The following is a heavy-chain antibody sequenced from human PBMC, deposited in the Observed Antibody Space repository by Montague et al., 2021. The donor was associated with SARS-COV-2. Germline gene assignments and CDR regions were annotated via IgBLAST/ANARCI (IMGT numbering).Heavy chain of an antibody. V-gene: IGHV2-5*02. CDR2: IYWDDDK. D-gene: IGHD6-6*01. Sequence: PALVKPTLTLTLTCTFSGFSLSTRTVGVGWIRQPPGKALEWLALIYWDDDKRYSPSLKSRLTITKVTSKNQVVLTMTNMDPVDTATYYCAHRLPAVAAFDYWGQGTLVTVSS. CDR1: GFSLSTRTVG. J-gene: IGHJ4*02. CDR3: AHRLPAVAAFDY.